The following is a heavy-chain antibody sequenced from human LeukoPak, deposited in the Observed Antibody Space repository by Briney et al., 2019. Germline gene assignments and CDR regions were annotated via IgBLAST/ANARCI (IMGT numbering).Heavy chain of an antibody. CDR1: GYTFTSYS. J-gene: IGHJ4*02. Sequence: GASVTVSCKASGYTFTSYSMHWVRQAPGQGLEWLGFINPSGGSSNYAQKFQGRITLTRDTSTSTVYMELNSLRSEDTALYYCARGNPSMATLDYWGQGTLITVSS. D-gene: IGHD5-24*01. CDR3: ARGNPSMATLDY. CDR2: INPSGGSS. V-gene: IGHV1-46*01.